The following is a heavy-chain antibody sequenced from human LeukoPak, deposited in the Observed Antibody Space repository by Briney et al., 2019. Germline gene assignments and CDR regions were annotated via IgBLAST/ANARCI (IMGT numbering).Heavy chain of an antibody. Sequence: LETLSLTCTVSAGSISSYYWGLIRQPPGKGLEWIGSVYYTGSAYYNSSLKSRVTMSVDTSKNQFSLNLTYVTAADTAVFYCVRLGYGNGWYGRDSWGQGTLVTVSS. D-gene: IGHD6-19*01. V-gene: IGHV4-39*01. CDR3: VRLGYGNGWYGRDS. J-gene: IGHJ4*02. CDR2: VYYTGSA. CDR1: AGSISSYY.